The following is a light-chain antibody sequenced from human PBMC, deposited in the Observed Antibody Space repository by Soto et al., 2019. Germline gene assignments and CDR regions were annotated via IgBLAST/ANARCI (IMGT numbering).Light chain of an antibody. J-gene: IGKJ4*01. CDR2: AAS. V-gene: IGKV1-27*01. Sequence: DIQMTQSPSSLSASVGDRVTITCRASQGISNYLAWYQQKPGKVPKLLIYAASTLQSGVPSRFSGSGSGTDFTLTISSPQPEDVATYYCQKYNSARALTFGGGTKVEIK. CDR3: QKYNSARALT. CDR1: QGISNY.